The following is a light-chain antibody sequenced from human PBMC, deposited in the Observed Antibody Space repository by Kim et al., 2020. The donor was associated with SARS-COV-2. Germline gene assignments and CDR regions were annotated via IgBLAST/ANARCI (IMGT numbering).Light chain of an antibody. J-gene: IGKJ2*01. V-gene: IGKV3-20*01. CDR3: QQYGSSSMYT. CDR1: QSVSSSY. Sequence: SPGERATLSCRASQSVSSSYLAWYQQNPGQPPRLLIYGASSRATGIPDRFSGSGSGTDFTLTISRLEPEDFAVYYCQQYGSSSMYTFGQGTKLEI. CDR2: GAS.